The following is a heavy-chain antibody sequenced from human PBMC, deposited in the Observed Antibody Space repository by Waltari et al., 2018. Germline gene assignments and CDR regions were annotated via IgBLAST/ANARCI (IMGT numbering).Heavy chain of an antibody. D-gene: IGHD3-9*01. CDR2: IYPGDSET. J-gene: IGHJ4*02. CDR3: ARQSRSSDWYDY. V-gene: IGHV5-51*01. CDR1: GYKFSSYW. Sequence: EVQLVQSGVEVKKPGESLKISCLGSGYKFSSYWIAWVRQGPGKGREWVGIIYPGDSETRYSPSVQGQVTMSVDKSATTAYLQWTNMKASDTAMYYCARQSRSSDWYDYWGQGTLITVSS.